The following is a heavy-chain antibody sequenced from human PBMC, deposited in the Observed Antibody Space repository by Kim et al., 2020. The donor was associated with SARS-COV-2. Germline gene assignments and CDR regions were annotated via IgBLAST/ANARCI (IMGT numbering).Heavy chain of an antibody. Sequence: GGSLRLSCAASGFTFSSYGMHWVRQAPCKGLEWVAVISYDGSNKYYADSVKGRFTISRDNSKNTLYLQMNSLRAEDTAVYYCARRPADSGYETREKETGWVYYFDYWGQGTLVTVSS. CDR2: ISYDGSNK. CDR1: GFTFSSYG. CDR3: ARRPADSGYETREKETGWVYYFDY. D-gene: IGHD5-12*01. J-gene: IGHJ4*02. V-gene: IGHV3-33*05.